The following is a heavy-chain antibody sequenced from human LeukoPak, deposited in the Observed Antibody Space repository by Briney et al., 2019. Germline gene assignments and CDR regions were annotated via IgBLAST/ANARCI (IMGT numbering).Heavy chain of an antibody. CDR3: ASHSSSWYGFDY. Sequence: GGSLRLSCAASGFTVSSNHMSWVCQGPGKGLEWVSVIYSGGGTYYADSVKGRFTISRDNSKNTLCLQMNSLRAEDTAVYYCASHSSSWYGFDYWGQGTLVTVSS. J-gene: IGHJ4*02. D-gene: IGHD6-13*01. CDR1: GFTVSSNH. V-gene: IGHV3-53*01. CDR2: IYSGGGT.